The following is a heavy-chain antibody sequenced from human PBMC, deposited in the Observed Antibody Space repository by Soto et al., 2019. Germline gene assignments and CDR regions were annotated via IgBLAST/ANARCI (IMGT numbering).Heavy chain of an antibody. CDR2: IIPIFGTA. Sequence: ASVKVSCKASGGTFSSYAISWVRQAPGQGLEWMGGIIPIFGTANYAQKFQGRVTITADESTSTAYMELSSLRSEDTAVYYCARGAPHQTYDWFDPWGQGTLVTVS. CDR1: GGTFSSYA. J-gene: IGHJ5*02. D-gene: IGHD5-12*01. V-gene: IGHV1-69*13. CDR3: ARGAPHQTYDWFDP.